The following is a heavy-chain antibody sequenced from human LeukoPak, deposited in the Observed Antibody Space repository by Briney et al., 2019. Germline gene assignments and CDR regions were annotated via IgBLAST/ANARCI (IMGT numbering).Heavy chain of an antibody. V-gene: IGHV4-39*01. CDR3: ARQTWRRLWLLDS. J-gene: IGHJ5*01. CDR1: RGSISSSSYY. CDR2: TYYSEST. D-gene: IGHD3-10*01. Sequence: SETLSLTCTVSRGSISSSSYYWAWLRQPPGKRPEWIVSTYYSESTHYNPSLNSLITISVDPSNNLFSLMLTSVTAPDTAVYYCARQTWRRLWLLDSWGQGTLVTVSS.